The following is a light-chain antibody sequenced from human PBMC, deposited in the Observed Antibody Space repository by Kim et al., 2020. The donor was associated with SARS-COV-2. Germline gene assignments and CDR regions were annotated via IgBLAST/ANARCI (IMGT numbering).Light chain of an antibody. CDR1: KLGDRF. Sequence: SVSPGQTASISCSGDKLGDRFACWYQQKPGQSPVLVIYQDTKRPSGIPERFSASSSGNTATLTISGTQPMDEADYYCQSWDRNFVVFGGGTKLTVL. J-gene: IGLJ2*01. V-gene: IGLV3-1*01. CDR3: QSWDRNFVV. CDR2: QDT.